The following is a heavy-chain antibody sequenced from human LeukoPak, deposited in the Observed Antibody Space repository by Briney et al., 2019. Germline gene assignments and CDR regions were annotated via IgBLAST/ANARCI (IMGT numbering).Heavy chain of an antibody. J-gene: IGHJ4*02. CDR2: IKQDGSGE. CDR3: AKDASHFGDYYFDY. Sequence: GGSLRLSCAASGFTFNTYWMSWVRQAPGKGLEWVANIKQDGSGEFCVDSVKGRFTFSRDNAKNSLYLQMNSLRAEDTAVYYCAKDASHFGDYYFDYWGQGTLVTVSS. D-gene: IGHD2-21*02. V-gene: IGHV3-7*03. CDR1: GFTFNTYW.